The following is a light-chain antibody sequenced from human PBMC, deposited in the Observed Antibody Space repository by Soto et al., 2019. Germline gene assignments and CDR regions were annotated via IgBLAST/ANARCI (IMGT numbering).Light chain of an antibody. CDR2: EVS. CDR3: SSYVGTNSYV. J-gene: IGLJ1*01. Sequence: QSVLTQPPSASGSPGQSVTNSCTGTSSDVGGYNYVSWYQQHPGKAPKLMIYEVSKRPSGVPDRFSGSKSGNTASLTVSGLQAEDEADYYCSSYVGTNSYVFGTGTKVTVL. CDR1: SSDVGGYNY. V-gene: IGLV2-8*01.